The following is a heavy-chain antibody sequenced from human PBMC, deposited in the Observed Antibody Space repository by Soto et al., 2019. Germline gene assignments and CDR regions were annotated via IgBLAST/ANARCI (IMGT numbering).Heavy chain of an antibody. CDR3: ERRGGDDFRGSFVL. CDR1: GYSFTNYW. J-gene: IGHJ4*02. V-gene: IGHV5-51*01. CDR2: IYPDDSDT. D-gene: IGHD3-3*01. Sequence: GESLNISCKGSGYSFTNYWIGWVRQMPGKGLEWMAIIYPDDSDTRYSPSFEGQVTVSADKSISTAYLQWRSLKASDTAMYYCERRGGDDFRGSFVLRGQAPLVTASS.